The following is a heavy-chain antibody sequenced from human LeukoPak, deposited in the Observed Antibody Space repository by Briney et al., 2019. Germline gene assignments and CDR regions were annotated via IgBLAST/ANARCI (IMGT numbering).Heavy chain of an antibody. J-gene: IGHJ4*02. CDR3: ARDLPFGY. V-gene: IGHV3-53*04. CDR1: GFTFKNYE. Sequence: GGSLRLSCGVSGFTFKNYEMNWVRQAPGKGLEWVSVIYSGVSTYYADSVKGRFTISRHNSKNTLYLQMNSLRAEDTAVYYCARDLPFGYWGQGTLVSVSS. CDR2: IYSGVST.